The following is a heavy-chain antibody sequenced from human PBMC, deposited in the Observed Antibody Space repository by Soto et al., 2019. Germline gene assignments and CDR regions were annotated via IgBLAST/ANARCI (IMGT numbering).Heavy chain of an antibody. CDR3: AGLDYYGSGSYLDFDY. J-gene: IGHJ4*02. CDR1: GFTFSSYA. Sequence: QVQLVESGGGVVQPGRSLRLYCAASGFTFSSYAMHWVRQAPGKGLEWVAVISYDGSNKYYADSVKGRFTISRDNSKNTLYLQMNSLRAEDTAVYYCAGLDYYGSGSYLDFDYWGQGTLVTVSS. V-gene: IGHV3-30-3*01. CDR2: ISYDGSNK. D-gene: IGHD3-10*01.